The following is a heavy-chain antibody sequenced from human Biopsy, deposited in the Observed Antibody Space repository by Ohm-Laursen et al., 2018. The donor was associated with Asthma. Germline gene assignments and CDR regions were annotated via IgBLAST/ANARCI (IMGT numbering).Heavy chain of an antibody. CDR2: IYYSGST. D-gene: IGHD3-9*01. CDR1: GGSISSGGYY. CDR3: ARVPHYHILTCFTRRYYYGLDV. V-gene: IGHV4-31*11. J-gene: IGHJ6*02. Sequence: SDTLSLTCAVSGGSISSGGYYWSWIRQHPGKGLEWIGYIYYSGSTYYNPSLKSRVTISVDTSKYQFSLKLSSVTAADTAVYYCARVPHYHILTCFTRRYYYGLDVWGQGTTV.